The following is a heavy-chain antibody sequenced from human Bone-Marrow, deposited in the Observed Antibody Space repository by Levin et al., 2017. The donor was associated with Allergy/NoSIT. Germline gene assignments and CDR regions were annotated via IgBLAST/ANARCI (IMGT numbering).Heavy chain of an antibody. CDR1: GYTFTTYA. V-gene: IGHV7-4-1*02. CDR2: INTNTGTP. Sequence: ASVKVSCKTSGYTFTTYAMNWVRQAPGQGLEWMGWINTNTGTPTYAPGFTGRYVFSLDTSVGSAYLQISSLKAEDTAMYFCARDGLRESRADDPLDYWGQGTLVTVSS. J-gene: IGHJ4*02. D-gene: IGHD3-16*01. CDR3: ARDGLRESRADDPLDY.